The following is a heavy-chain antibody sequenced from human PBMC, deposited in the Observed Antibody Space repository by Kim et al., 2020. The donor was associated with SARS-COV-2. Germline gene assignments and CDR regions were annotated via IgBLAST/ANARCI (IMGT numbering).Heavy chain of an antibody. Sequence: ASVKVSCKASGYTFTSYGISWVRQAPGQGLEWMGWISAYNGNTNCAHKLQGRLTMTTDTSTSTAYMDLRSLRSDDTAVYYCARDHDSSGFHPIDYWGQGTLVTVSS. J-gene: IGHJ4*02. D-gene: IGHD3-22*01. CDR1: GYTFTSYG. CDR3: ARDHDSSGFHPIDY. CDR2: ISAYNGNT. V-gene: IGHV1-18*04.